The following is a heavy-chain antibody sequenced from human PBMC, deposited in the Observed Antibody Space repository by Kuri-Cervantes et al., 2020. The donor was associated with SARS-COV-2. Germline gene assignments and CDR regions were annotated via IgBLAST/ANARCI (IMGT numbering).Heavy chain of an antibody. CDR2: LDTSGSP. CDR1: GVSVSHGSYT. CDR3: ARHKYEHYDFWSGRYYFDY. J-gene: IGHJ4*02. V-gene: IGHV4-61*09. Sequence: SETLSLTCDVSGVSVSHGSYTWSWIRQPAGKGLEWIGHLDTSGSPTYNPSLKSRVTISLDTSKNQVSLRLTSATAADTAVYYCARHKYEHYDFWSGRYYFDYWGQGTLVTVSS. D-gene: IGHD3-3*01.